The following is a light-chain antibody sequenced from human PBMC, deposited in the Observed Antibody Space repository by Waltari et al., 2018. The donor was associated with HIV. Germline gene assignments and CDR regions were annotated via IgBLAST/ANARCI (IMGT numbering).Light chain of an antibody. Sequence: QSVLTQPPSASGTPGQTVTIPCSGRNSNTGHNYVYWYQQFSGMPPKLLIFRNDHRPSGVPDRFSGSKSGTSASLAVSGLRSEDEADYFCSSSDDSLRQYVFGGGTRLTV. J-gene: IGLJ6*01. CDR1: NSNTGHNY. CDR3: SSSDDSLRQYV. V-gene: IGLV1-47*01. CDR2: RND.